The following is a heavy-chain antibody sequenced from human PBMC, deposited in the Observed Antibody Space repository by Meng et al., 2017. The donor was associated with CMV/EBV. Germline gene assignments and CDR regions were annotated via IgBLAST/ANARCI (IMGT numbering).Heavy chain of an antibody. CDR2: IIPILGIA. D-gene: IGHD3-22*01. Sequence: SVKVSCKASGGTFSSYAISWVRQAPGQGLEWMGGIIPILGIANYAQKFQGRVTITADKSTSTAYMELSSLRSEDTAVYYCARSAPSRSITMIVVVIDPLYYYYGMDVWGQGTTVTV. V-gene: IGHV1-69*10. J-gene: IGHJ6*02. CDR3: ARSAPSRSITMIVVVIDPLYYYYGMDV. CDR1: GGTFSSYA.